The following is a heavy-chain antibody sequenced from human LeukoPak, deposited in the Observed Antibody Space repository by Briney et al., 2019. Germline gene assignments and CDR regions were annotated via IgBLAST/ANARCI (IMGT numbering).Heavy chain of an antibody. CDR2: MNPNSGNT. J-gene: IGHJ4*02. CDR1: GYTFTSYD. D-gene: IGHD3-22*01. V-gene: IGHV1-8*01. Sequence: ASVKVSCKASGYTFTSYDINWVRQAPGQGLEWMGWMNPNSGNTDYAQKFQGRVTMARNTSISTAYMELSSLRAEDTAVYYCALGLYYYDSSGYYVRDSSFDYWGQGTLVTVSS. CDR3: ALGLYYYDSSGYYVRDSSFDY.